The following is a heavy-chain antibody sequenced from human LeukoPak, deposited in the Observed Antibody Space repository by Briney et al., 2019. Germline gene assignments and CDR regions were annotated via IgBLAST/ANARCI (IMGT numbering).Heavy chain of an antibody. CDR1: GFTFDDYA. J-gene: IGHJ5*02. CDR3: AKDTGGFDP. V-gene: IGHV3-9*03. Sequence: GGSLRLXCAASGFTFDDYAMHWVRQAPGKGLEWVSGISWNSGSIGYADSVKGRFTISRDNAKNSLYLQMNSLRAEDMALYYCAKDTGGFDPWGQGTLVTVSS. CDR2: ISWNSGSI.